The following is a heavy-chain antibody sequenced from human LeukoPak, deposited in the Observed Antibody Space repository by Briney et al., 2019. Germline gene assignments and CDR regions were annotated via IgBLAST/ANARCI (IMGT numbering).Heavy chain of an antibody. CDR3: ARVGTTSNFYYYYGMDV. CDR1: GFTFSSYW. Sequence: GGSLRLSCAASGFTFSSYWMYWVRHAPGKGLVWVSRINSGGSTTIYADSVKGRFTISRDNAKNTLYLQMNSLRAEDTAVYYCARVGTTSNFYYYYGMDVWGQGTTVTVSS. CDR2: INSGGSTT. J-gene: IGHJ6*02. V-gene: IGHV3-74*01. D-gene: IGHD2/OR15-2a*01.